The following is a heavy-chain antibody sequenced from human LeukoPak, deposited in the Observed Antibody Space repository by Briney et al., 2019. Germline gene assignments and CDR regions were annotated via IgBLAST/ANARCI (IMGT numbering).Heavy chain of an antibody. CDR3: AKDLLSGQWDYYGMDV. CDR1: GFTFSSYG. J-gene: IGHJ6*02. D-gene: IGHD3-3*01. V-gene: IGHV3-30*18. Sequence: GGSLRLSCAASGFTFSSYGMHWVRQAPGKGLEWVAVISYDGSNKYYADSVKGRFTISRNNSENTLYLQMNSLRAEDTAVYYCAKDLLSGQWDYYGMDVWGQGTTVTVSS. CDR2: ISYDGSNK.